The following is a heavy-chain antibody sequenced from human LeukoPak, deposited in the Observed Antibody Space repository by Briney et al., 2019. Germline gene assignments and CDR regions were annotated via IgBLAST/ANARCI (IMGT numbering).Heavy chain of an antibody. CDR3: ARDGYYYDSSGYRAMDY. CDR2: IYTSGST. J-gene: IGHJ4*02. CDR1: GGSISSYY. V-gene: IGHV4-4*07. D-gene: IGHD3-22*01. Sequence: PSETLSLTCAVSGGSISSYYWSWIRQPAGKGLEWIGRIYTSGSTNYNPSLKSRVTMSVDTSKNQFSLKLSSVTAADTAVYYCARDGYYYDSSGYRAMDYWGQGTLVTVSS.